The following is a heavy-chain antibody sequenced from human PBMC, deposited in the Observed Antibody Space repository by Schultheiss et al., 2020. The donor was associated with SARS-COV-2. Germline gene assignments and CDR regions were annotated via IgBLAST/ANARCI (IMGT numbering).Heavy chain of an antibody. CDR3: AIRLEGSGWYYYFDY. CDR2: ISSSGSTI. Sequence: LSLTCAVSGYSISSGYYWGWIRQPPGKGLEWVSYISSSGSTIYYADSVKGRFTISRDNAKNSLYLQMNSLRAEDTAVYYCAIRLEGSGWYYYFDYWGQGTLVTVSS. D-gene: IGHD6-19*01. CDR1: GYSISSGYY. V-gene: IGHV3-11*04. J-gene: IGHJ4*02.